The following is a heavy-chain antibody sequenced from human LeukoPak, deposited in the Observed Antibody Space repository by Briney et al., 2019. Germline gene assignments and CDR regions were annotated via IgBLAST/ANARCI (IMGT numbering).Heavy chain of an antibody. CDR2: INSDESST. CDR3: ARSRRLYWYFDL. V-gene: IGHV3-74*01. Sequence: GGSLRLSCAASGFTFSSYWMHWVRQVPGKGMVWVSYINSDESSTSYADSVKGRFTISRDNAKSTLYLQMNSLRAEDTAVYYCARSRRLYWYFDLWGRGTLVTVSS. D-gene: IGHD4-17*01. CDR1: GFTFSSYW. J-gene: IGHJ2*01.